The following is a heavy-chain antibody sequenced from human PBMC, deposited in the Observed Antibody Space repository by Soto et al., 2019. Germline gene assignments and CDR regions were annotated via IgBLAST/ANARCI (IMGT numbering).Heavy chain of an antibody. D-gene: IGHD3-16*01. CDR1: GFTFRGSW. J-gene: IGHJ4*02. CDR3: ARGGGNFDH. Sequence: EVQLVESGGGLVQPGGSLRLTCAASGFTFRGSWMSWVRQAPGKGLEWVANIKQDGSDKFYVDSVKGRFAISRDNAKNSLYVQMNSLRAEGTAVYFCARGGGNFDHWGQGTLVTVSS. V-gene: IGHV3-7*04. CDR2: IKQDGSDK.